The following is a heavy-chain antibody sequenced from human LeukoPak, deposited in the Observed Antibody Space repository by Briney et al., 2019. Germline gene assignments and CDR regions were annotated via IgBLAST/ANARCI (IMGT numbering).Heavy chain of an antibody. CDR3: ARAGATISHWNWRNDAFDI. V-gene: IGHV3-21*01. Sequence: GGSLRLSCAASGFTFSSYSMNWVRQAPGKGLEWVSSISSSSSYIYYADSVKGRFTISRDNAKNSLYLQMNSLRAEDTAVNCCARAGATISHWNWRNDAFDIWGQGTMVTVSS. CDR2: ISSSSSYI. D-gene: IGHD1-26*01. J-gene: IGHJ3*02. CDR1: GFTFSSYS.